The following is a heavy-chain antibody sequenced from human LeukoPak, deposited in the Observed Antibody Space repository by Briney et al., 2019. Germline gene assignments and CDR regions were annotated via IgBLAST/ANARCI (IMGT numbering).Heavy chain of an antibody. CDR2: IYSGGST. Sequence: EGSLRLSCAASGFTVSSNYMSWVRQAPGKGLEWVSVIYSGGSTYYADSVKGRFTISRDNFKNTLYLQMNSLRAEDTAVYYCAAIVGAYDAFDIWGQGTMVTVSS. CDR3: AAIVGAYDAFDI. J-gene: IGHJ3*02. CDR1: GFTVSSNY. V-gene: IGHV3-53*01. D-gene: IGHD1-26*01.